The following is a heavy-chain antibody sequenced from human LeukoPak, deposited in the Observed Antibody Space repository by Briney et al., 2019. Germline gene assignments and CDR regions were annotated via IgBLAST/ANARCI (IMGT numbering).Heavy chain of an antibody. CDR2: INHSGST. D-gene: IGHD5-24*01. Sequence: SETLSLTCAVSGGSFSDYYWTWIRQPPGKGLEWIGEINHSGSTNYNPSLKSRVTMSVDTSKNQFSLKLSSVTAADTAVYYCARVVGDGYNAGFDPWGQGTLVTVSS. CDR1: GGSFSDYY. CDR3: ARVVGDGYNAGFDP. V-gene: IGHV4-34*01. J-gene: IGHJ5*02.